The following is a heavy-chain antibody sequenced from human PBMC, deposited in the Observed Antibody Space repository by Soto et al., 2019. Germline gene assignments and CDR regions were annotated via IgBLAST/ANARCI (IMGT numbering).Heavy chain of an antibody. CDR1: GGSISSGGYY. V-gene: IGHV4-31*03. CDR3: ARERQQLRWFDP. Sequence: QVQLQESGPGLVKPSQTLSLTCTVSGGSISSGGYYWSWIRQHPGKGLEWIGYIYYSGSTYYNPSLKSRXXIXVXXSKNQFSLKLSSVTAADTAVYYCARERQQLRWFDPWGQVTLVTVSS. CDR2: IYYSGST. J-gene: IGHJ5*02. D-gene: IGHD6-13*01.